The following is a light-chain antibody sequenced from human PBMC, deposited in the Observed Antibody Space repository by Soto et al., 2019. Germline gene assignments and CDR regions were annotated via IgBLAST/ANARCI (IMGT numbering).Light chain of an antibody. CDR1: SSNIGNNY. J-gene: IGLJ2*01. V-gene: IGLV1-51*01. CDR3: GTWDNSLSGVV. CDR2: DNN. Sequence: QSVLTQPPSVSAAPGQKVTLSCSGSSSNIGNNYVSWYQQLPGTAPKLLIYDNNKRPSGIPDRFSGSKSGTSATLGITGPPTGDEADYYCGTWDNSLSGVVFGGGTKLTVL.